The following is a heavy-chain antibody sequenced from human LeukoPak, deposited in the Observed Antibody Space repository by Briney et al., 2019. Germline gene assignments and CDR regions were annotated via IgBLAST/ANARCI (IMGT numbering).Heavy chain of an antibody. CDR1: GFTFTISA. Sequence: ASVKVSCKASGFTFTISAVQWVRQARGQRLEWIGWIVVGSGNTNYAQKFQERVTITRDMSTSTAYMELSSLRSEDTAVYYCAADPSGDRYDYWGQGTLVTVSS. J-gene: IGHJ4*02. CDR3: AADPSGDRYDY. D-gene: IGHD2-21*01. V-gene: IGHV1-58*01. CDR2: IVVGSGNT.